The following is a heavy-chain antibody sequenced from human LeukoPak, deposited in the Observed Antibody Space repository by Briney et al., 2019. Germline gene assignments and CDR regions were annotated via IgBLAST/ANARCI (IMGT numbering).Heavy chain of an antibody. CDR3: AKDIGERGYKDF. CDR1: GFTFKDYG. Sequence: GGTLRLSCGTSGFTFKDYGMHWVRQAPGKGLEWVSLIIGDSGTTFYADSVKGRFTISRDNNKNSLYLQMNSLRTEDTAFYYCAKDIGERGYKDFWGQGTLVTVS. J-gene: IGHJ4*02. CDR2: IIGDSGTT. D-gene: IGHD5-18*01. V-gene: IGHV3-43*02.